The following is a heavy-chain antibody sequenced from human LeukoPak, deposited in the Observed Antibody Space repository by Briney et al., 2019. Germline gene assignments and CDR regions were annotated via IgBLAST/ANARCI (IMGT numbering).Heavy chain of an antibody. D-gene: IGHD3-10*01. J-gene: IGHJ4*02. CDR1: GFTFRGYA. Sequence: PGTSLRLSCAASGFTFRGYAMHWVRQAPGKGLEWVAVISYDGINKYYADSVKGRFTISRDNSKNTLYLQMNSLRAEDTAVYYCAKALWFGEFYYWGQGTLVTVSS. CDR2: ISYDGINK. CDR3: AKALWFGEFYY. V-gene: IGHV3-30*04.